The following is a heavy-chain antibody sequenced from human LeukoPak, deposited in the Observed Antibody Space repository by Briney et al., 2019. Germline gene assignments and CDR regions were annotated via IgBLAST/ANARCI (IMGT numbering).Heavy chain of an antibody. D-gene: IGHD3-16*01. CDR1: GGSISSYY. CDR3: ARTYLMAYFDY. Sequence: SETLSLTCTVSGGSISSYYWSWIRQPPGKGLEWIGSIYHNGSTYYNPSLKSRVTISVDTSKNQFSLKLSSVTAADTAVYYCARTYLMAYFDYWGQGTLVTASS. J-gene: IGHJ4*02. CDR2: IYHNGST. V-gene: IGHV4-59*08.